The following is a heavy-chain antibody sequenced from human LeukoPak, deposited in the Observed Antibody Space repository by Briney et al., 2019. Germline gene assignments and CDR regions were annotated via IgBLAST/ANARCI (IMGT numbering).Heavy chain of an antibody. CDR3: XXXXYYGSXT. CDR2: IRTDGGNE. CDR1: GFTFSNFG. J-gene: IGHJ5*02. V-gene: IGHV3-30*02. D-gene: IGHD3-10*01. Sequence: TGGSLRLSCAASGFTFSNFGMHWVRQAPGKGLEWVAFIRTDGGNEFYSDSVRGRFTVSRDNSKNTLYLQMNSLRAEDTAVYYCXXXXYYGSXTWGQGTL.